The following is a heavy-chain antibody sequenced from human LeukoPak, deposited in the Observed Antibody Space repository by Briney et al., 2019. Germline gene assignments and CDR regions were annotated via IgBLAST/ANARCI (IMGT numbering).Heavy chain of an antibody. D-gene: IGHD3-16*01. CDR1: GGSISSSSYY. V-gene: IGHV4-39*01. J-gene: IGHJ4*02. Sequence: PSETLSLTCTVSGGSISSSSYYWGWIRQPPGKGLEWIGSIYYSGSTYYNPSLKSRVTISVDTSKNQFSLKLSSVTAADTAVYYCASLFNDYVWGSYSLDWGQGTLVTVSS. CDR2: IYYSGST. CDR3: ASLFNDYVWGSYSLD.